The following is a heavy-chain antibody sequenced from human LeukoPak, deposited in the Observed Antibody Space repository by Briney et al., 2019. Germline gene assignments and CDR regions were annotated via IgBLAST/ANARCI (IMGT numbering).Heavy chain of an antibody. D-gene: IGHD6-6*01. V-gene: IGHV3-20*04. CDR2: INWNGGST. J-gene: IGHJ3*02. CDR3: ARDHPEYSSSYDAFDI. CDR1: GFTFDDYG. Sequence: GGSLRLSCAASGFTFDDYGMSWVRQAPGKGLEWVSGINWNGGSTGYADSVKGRFTISRDNAKNSLYLQMNSLRAEDTALYYCARDHPEYSSSYDAFDIWGQGTMVTVSS.